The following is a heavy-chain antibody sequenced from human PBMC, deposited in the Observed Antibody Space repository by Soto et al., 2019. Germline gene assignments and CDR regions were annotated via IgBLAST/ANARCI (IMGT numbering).Heavy chain of an antibody. CDR3: ARGAYYYDSSGYYRSYYFDY. Sequence: QVQLVQSGAEVKKPGSSVKVSYKASGGTFSSYAISWVRQAPGQGLEWMGGIIPIFGTANYAQKFQGRVTITADESTSTAYMELSSLRSEDTAVYYCARGAYYYDSSGYYRSYYFDYWGQGTLVTVSS. CDR2: IIPIFGTA. CDR1: GGTFSSYA. D-gene: IGHD3-22*01. V-gene: IGHV1-69*01. J-gene: IGHJ4*02.